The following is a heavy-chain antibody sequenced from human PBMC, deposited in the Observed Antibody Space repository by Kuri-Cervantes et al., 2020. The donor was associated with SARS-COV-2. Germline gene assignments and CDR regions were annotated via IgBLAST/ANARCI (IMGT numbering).Heavy chain of an antibody. V-gene: IGHV4-38-2*02. CDR3: ARDRRNSFDY. D-gene: IGHD4-11*01. Sequence: ESLKISCAASGFTFSDYYMSWIRQAPGKGLEWIGSIYHSGSTYYNPSLKSRVTISVDTSKNQFSLKLSSVTAADTAVYYCARDRRNSFDYWGQGTLVTVSS. CDR2: IYHSGST. J-gene: IGHJ4*02. CDR1: GFTFSDYY.